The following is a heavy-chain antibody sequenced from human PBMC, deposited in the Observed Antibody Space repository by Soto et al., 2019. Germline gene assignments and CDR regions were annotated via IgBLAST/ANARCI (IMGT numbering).Heavy chain of an antibody. D-gene: IGHD3-22*01. V-gene: IGHV4-39*07. CDR3: AREGYSSGYYYYYGMDV. CDR2: FYYSENT. CDR1: GGSISSKSYS. Sequence: SETLSLTCSVSGGSISSKSYSWGWIRQPPGKGLEWIGTFYYSENTYYNPSLKSRVTISVDTSKNQFSLKLSSVTAADTAVYYCAREGYSSGYYYYYGMDVWGQGTTVT. J-gene: IGHJ6*02.